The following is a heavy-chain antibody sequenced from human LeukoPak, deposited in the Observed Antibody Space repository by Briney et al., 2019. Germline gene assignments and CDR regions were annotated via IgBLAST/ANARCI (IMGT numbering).Heavy chain of an antibody. Sequence: SETLSLTCTVSGGSISSSSYYWGWVRQPPGKGLEWIGSIYYSGSTYYNPSLKSRVTISVDTSKNQFSLKLSSVTAADTAVYYCARLRADVDAFDIWGQGTMVTVSS. CDR1: GGSISSSSYY. CDR3: ARLRADVDAFDI. V-gene: IGHV4-39*01. CDR2: IYYSGST. J-gene: IGHJ3*02.